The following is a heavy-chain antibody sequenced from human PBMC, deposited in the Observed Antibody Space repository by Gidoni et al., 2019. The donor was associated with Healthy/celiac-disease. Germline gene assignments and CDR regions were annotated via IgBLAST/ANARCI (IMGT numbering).Heavy chain of an antibody. J-gene: IGHJ4*02. CDR2: INPSGGST. Sequence: QVQLVQSGAEVKKPGASVKVSCKASGYTFTSYYMHWVRQAPGQGLEWMGIINPSGGSTSYAQKFQGRVTMTRDTSTSTVYMELSSLRSEDTAVYYCARDILGDAVGATSGSDYWGQGTLVTVSS. V-gene: IGHV1-46*01. CDR1: GYTFTSYY. CDR3: ARDILGDAVGATSGSDY. D-gene: IGHD1-26*01.